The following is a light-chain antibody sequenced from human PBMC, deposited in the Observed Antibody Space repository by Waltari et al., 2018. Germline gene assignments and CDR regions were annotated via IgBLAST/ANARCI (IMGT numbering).Light chain of an antibody. CDR3: LQYKSYPNT. J-gene: IGKJ2*01. CDR1: QGFSNE. V-gene: IGKV1-17*01. CDR2: AAS. Sequence: DIHMTQSPSSLSASVGDTVTITCRESQGFSNELGWYQQKPGKAPKRLINAASSLESGVPSRFSGSESGTEFTLTISSLQPEDFATYYCLQYKSYPNTFGQGTKLEIK.